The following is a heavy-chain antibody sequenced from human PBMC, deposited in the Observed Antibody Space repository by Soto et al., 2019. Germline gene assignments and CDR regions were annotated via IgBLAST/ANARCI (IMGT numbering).Heavy chain of an antibody. CDR3: AKGPAVPPWQYLDL. CDR1: RFRFSSYG. CDR2: VAYDGDYQ. D-gene: IGHD2-2*01. Sequence: QEQLVESGGGVVQPGRSLSLSCAAARFRFSSYGMHWVRQAPGKGLEWMAVVAYDGDYQNYADSVKGRFTISRDNDKNALYLQMVSLRPEDTAVDFCAKGPAVPPWQYLDLCGAGTLGTVSS. J-gene: IGHJ2*01. V-gene: IGHV3-30*18.